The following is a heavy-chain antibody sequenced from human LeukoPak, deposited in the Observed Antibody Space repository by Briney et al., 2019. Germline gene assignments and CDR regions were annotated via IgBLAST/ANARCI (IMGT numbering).Heavy chain of an antibody. V-gene: IGHV4-61*01. Sequence: PSETLSLTCTVSGGSVSSGSYYWSWIRQPPGKGLEWIGYIYYSGSTNYNPSLKSRVTISVDTSKNQFSLKLSSVTAADTAVYYCARGDTAMVRKGRYYFDYWGQGTLVTVSS. J-gene: IGHJ4*02. CDR1: GGSVSSGSYY. D-gene: IGHD5-18*01. CDR2: IYYSGST. CDR3: ARGDTAMVRKGRYYFDY.